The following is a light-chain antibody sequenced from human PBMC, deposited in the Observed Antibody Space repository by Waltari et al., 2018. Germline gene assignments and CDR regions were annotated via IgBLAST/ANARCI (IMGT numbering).Light chain of an antibody. CDR2: DAS. J-gene: IGKJ2*01. CDR1: TSVSRY. Sequence: EIVLPQSPATVSLSPGESVTISCRASTSVSRYLARYQQKPGQAPRLLIYDASNRATGIPARFSGSGSGTDFTLTISSLEPEDFVVYFCQQRNNWPYTCGQGTRLEIK. V-gene: IGKV3-11*01. CDR3: QQRNNWPYT.